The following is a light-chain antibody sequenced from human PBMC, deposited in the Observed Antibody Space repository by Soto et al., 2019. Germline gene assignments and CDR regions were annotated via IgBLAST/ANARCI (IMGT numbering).Light chain of an antibody. CDR2: CAS. CDR3: QQYYSIPFT. V-gene: IGKV4-1*01. Sequence: DFVMTQAPDSLSVSLGERATINCKSSQSGLYNSNNKNHLGWFQQKPGHPPKLLIYCASFRPSGVPDRFSGSESGTDFTLTISSLQAEDVAVYYCQQYYSIPFTFGQGTKLEI. J-gene: IGKJ2*01. CDR1: QSGLYNSNNKNH.